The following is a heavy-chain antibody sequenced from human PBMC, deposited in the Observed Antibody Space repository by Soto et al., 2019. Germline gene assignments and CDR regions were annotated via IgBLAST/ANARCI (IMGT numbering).Heavy chain of an antibody. CDR3: AKYSGQGIAGPYYYSYGMDV. J-gene: IGHJ6*02. CDR1: GFTFSSYA. D-gene: IGHD6-13*01. Sequence: LRLSCAASGFTFSSYAMSWVRQAPGKGLEWVSAISGSGGSTYYADSVKGRFTISRDNSKNTLYLQMNSLRAEDTAVYYCAKYSGQGIAGPYYYSYGMDVWGQGTTVTVSS. V-gene: IGHV3-23*01. CDR2: ISGSGGST.